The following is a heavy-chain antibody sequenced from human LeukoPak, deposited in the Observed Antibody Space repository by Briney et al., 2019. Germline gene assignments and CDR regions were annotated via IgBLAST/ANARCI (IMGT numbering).Heavy chain of an antibody. D-gene: IGHD5-18*01. CDR3: ARVSDTAMAFDY. Sequence: KPSETLSLTCTVSGGSISSYYWSWIRQPPGKGLEWIGYIYYSGSTNYNPSLKSRVTISVDTSKNQFSLKLSSVTAADTAVYYRARVSDTAMAFDYWGQGTLVTVSS. CDR2: IYYSGST. CDR1: GGSISSYY. J-gene: IGHJ4*02. V-gene: IGHV4-59*08.